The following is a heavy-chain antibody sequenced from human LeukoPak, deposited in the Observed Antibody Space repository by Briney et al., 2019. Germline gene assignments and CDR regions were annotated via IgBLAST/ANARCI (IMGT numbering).Heavy chain of an antibody. CDR1: GGSFSGYY. V-gene: IGHV4-34*01. CDR2: INHSGST. J-gene: IGHJ4*02. D-gene: IGHD3-10*01. CDR3: AREGGVRGVIPLGY. Sequence: PSETLSLTCAVYGGSFSGYYWSWIRQPPGKGLEWIGEINHSGSTNYNPSLKSRVTISVDTSKNQFSLKLSSVTAADTAVYYCAREGGVRGVIPLGYWGQGTLVTVSS.